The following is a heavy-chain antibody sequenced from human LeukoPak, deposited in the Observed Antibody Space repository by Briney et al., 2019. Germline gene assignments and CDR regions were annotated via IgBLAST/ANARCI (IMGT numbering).Heavy chain of an antibody. CDR2: INHSGST. D-gene: IGHD6-6*01. Sequence: PSETLSLTCAVYGGSFSGYYWSWSRQPPGKGLEWIGEINHSGSTNYNPSLKSRVTISVDTSKNHLSLRLSSVTAADTAVYYCARLSEKLNLFSSSSGFDYWGQGTLVTVSS. V-gene: IGHV4-34*01. CDR3: ARLSEKLNLFSSSSGFDY. J-gene: IGHJ4*02. CDR1: GGSFSGYY.